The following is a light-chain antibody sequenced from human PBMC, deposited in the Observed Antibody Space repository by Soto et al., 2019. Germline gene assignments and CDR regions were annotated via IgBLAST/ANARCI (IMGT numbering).Light chain of an antibody. V-gene: IGKV1-39*01. CDR1: QSISSY. CDR3: QQSYSTLGT. Sequence: DIQMTQSPSSLSASVGVRVTITCRASQSISSYLNWYQQKPGKAPKLLIYAASSLQSWVPSRFSGSGSGTDFALTISSLQPEDFATYYCQQSYSTLGTYGPGTKVDIK. CDR2: AAS. J-gene: IGKJ3*01.